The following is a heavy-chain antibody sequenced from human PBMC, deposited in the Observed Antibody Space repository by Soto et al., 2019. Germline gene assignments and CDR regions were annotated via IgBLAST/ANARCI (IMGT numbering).Heavy chain of an antibody. CDR2: INPKSRAT. J-gene: IGHJ6*02. CDR3: VYYCAKSTYSSDDYFQYGLDV. D-gene: IGHD4-4*01. V-gene: IGHV1-2*02. CDR1: GYRFTGYG. Sequence: QVQLVQSGAEVKKPGASLKVSCKACGYRFTGYGLHWVGQAPGQGVQWMGWINPKSRATDYAQKFQGRVTMTREMSTNTASLELSGLRSDDTADDTAVYYCAKSTYSSDDYFQYGLDVWGQGTTVTVSS.